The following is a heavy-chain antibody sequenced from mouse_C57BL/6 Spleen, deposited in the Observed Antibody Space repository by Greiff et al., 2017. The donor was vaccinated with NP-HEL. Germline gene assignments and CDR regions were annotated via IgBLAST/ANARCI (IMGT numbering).Heavy chain of an antibody. J-gene: IGHJ3*01. V-gene: IGHV5-4*01. Sequence: DVMLVESGGGLVKPGGSLKLSCAASGFTFSSYAMSWVRQTPEKRLEWVATISDGGSYTYYPDNVKGRFTISRDNAKNNLYLQMSHLKSEDTAMYYCARDRDYDYDREFAYWGQGTLVTVSA. CDR1: GFTFSSYA. D-gene: IGHD2-4*01. CDR2: ISDGGSYT. CDR3: ARDRDYDYDREFAY.